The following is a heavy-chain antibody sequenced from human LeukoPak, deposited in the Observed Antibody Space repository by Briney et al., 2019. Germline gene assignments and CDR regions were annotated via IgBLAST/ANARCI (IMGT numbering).Heavy chain of an antibody. V-gene: IGHV3-7*01. CDR3: AGDLGTLTLVRGPITTTLWGVKTMDY. CDR1: GFNFNNYW. Sequence: RGSLRLSCAASGFNFNNYWMSWVRQAPGKGLEWVANIHRQRTETNYVDSVKGRFTISRDNANNLLYLQMNSLRAEDTAVYYCAGDLGTLTLVRGPITTTLWGVKTMDYWGQGTLVAVSS. J-gene: IGHJ4*02. CDR2: IHRQRTET. D-gene: IGHD3-10*01.